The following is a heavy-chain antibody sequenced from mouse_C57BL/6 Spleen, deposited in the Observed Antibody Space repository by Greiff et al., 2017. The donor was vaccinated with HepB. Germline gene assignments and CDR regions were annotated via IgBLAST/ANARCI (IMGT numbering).Heavy chain of an antibody. D-gene: IGHD4-1*01. Sequence: QVQLKESGAELARPGASVKLSCKASGYTFTSYGISWVKQRTGQGLEWIGEIYPRSGNTYYNEKFKGKATLTADKSSSTAYMELRSLTSEDSAVYFCARSQGPLTGTSWFAYWGQGTLVTVSA. V-gene: IGHV1-81*01. CDR3: ARSQGPLTGTSWFAY. CDR1: GYTFTSYG. J-gene: IGHJ3*01. CDR2: IYPRSGNT.